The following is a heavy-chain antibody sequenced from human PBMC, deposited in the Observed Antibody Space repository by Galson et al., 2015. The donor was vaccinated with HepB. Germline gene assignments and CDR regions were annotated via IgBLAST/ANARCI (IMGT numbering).Heavy chain of an antibody. J-gene: IGHJ4*02. CDR1: GFTFDTYA. CDR2: ISVTGSSK. Sequence: SLRLSCAASGFTFDTYAMSWVRPAPGKGLEWVSAISVTGSSKYYADSVKGRFTISRDPPKNTLFLQMNSLRAEDTAVYYCAKERREEFDYWGQGTLVTVSS. V-gene: IGHV3-23*01. CDR3: AKERREEFDY.